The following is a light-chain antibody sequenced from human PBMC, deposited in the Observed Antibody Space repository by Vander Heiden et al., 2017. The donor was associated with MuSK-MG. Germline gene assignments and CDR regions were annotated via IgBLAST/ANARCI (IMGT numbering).Light chain of an antibody. Sequence: SYALTQPPSVSVFPGRTARITCCGEGLPKKYAYWYQQKSGQAPVLVIYEDTKRPSGIPERFSGSVSGTMATLTISGAQVEDEGDYYCYSTDSSGNHRVFGGGTKLTVL. CDR2: EDT. V-gene: IGLV3-10*01. CDR1: GLPKKY. CDR3: YSTDSSGNHRV. J-gene: IGLJ3*02.